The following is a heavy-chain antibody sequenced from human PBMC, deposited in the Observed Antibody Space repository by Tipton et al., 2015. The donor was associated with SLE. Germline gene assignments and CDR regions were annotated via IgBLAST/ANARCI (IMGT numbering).Heavy chain of an antibody. CDR1: GYTFTSYG. CDR2: ISAYNGNT. D-gene: IGHD4-11*01. CDR3: ARASGPPYSNYLYYYYYGMDV. J-gene: IGHJ6*02. V-gene: IGHV1-18*01. Sequence: QLVQSGAEVKKPGASVKVSCKASGYTFTSYGISWVRQAPGQGLEWMGWISAYNGNTNYAQKLQGRVTMTTDTSTSTAYMELRSLRSDDTAVYYCARASGPPYSNYLYYYYYGMDVWGQGTTVTVSS.